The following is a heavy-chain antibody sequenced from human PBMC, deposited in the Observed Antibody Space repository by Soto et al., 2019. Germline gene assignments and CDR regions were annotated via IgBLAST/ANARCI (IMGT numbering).Heavy chain of an antibody. Sequence: LSLTCAVYGGSFSGYYWSWIRQPPGKGLEWIGEINHSGSTNYNPSLKSRVTISVDTSKNQFSLKLSSVTAADTAVYYCARTCYYDSSGYFFDYWGQGTLVTVSS. CDR1: GGSFSGYY. J-gene: IGHJ4*02. CDR3: ARTCYYDSSGYFFDY. CDR2: INHSGST. V-gene: IGHV4-34*01. D-gene: IGHD3-22*01.